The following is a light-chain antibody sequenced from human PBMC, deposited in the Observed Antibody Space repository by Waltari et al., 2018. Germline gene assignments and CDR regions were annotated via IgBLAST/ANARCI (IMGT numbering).Light chain of an antibody. CDR1: QDISNS. J-gene: IGKJ4*01. Sequence: DIQMTQSPSSLSPSVGDRVTITCQASQDISNSLNWYQQKPGKAPKVLIYDAANLESGVPSRFSGSGFGTDFTFTISSLQPDDFATYYCQQAASFPLTFGGGTKVEIK. CDR3: QQAASFPLT. CDR2: DAA. V-gene: IGKV1-33*01.